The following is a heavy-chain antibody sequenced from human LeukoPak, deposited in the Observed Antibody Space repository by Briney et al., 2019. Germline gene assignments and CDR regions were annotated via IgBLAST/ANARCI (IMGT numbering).Heavy chain of an antibody. V-gene: IGHV4-38-2*01. D-gene: IGHD6-19*01. CDR1: GYSISSGYY. Sequence: SETLSLTCAVSGYSISSGYYWGWIRQPPGKGLEWIGSIYHSGSTYYNPSLKSRVTISVDTSKNQFSLRLGSVTAADTAVYYCARHSAVAGSPPTYYFDYXGQGTLVXVS. CDR2: IYHSGST. J-gene: IGHJ4*02. CDR3: ARHSAVAGSPPTYYFDY.